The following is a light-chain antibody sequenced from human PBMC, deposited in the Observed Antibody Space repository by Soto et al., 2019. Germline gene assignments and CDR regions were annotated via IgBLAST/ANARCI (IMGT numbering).Light chain of an antibody. J-gene: IGLJ3*02. V-gene: IGLV6-57*03. CDR1: SGSVASNY. CDR3: QCFDNNNFKGV. CDR2: EDD. Sequence: NFMLTQPHSVSESPGKTVTISCTRSSGSVASNYVQWYQRRPDSAPSLLIYEDDQRSSGVPDRFSGSIDSSSNSASLTVSGLKPEDEADYYCQCFDNNNFKGVFGGGTKLTVL.